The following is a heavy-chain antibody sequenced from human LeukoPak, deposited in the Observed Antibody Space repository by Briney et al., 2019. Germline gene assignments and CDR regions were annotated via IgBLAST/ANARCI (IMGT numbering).Heavy chain of an antibody. Sequence: GASVKVSCKASGYTFIDYYIHWVRQAPGQGLEWMGWINPNSGGTNYAQKFQGRVTMTRDKSIRTAYMELSRLTSDDTAVYYCARNIWFGESADAFDIWGQGTMVTVSS. CDR1: GYTFIDYY. V-gene: IGHV1-2*02. CDR2: INPNSGGT. D-gene: IGHD3-10*01. J-gene: IGHJ3*02. CDR3: ARNIWFGESADAFDI.